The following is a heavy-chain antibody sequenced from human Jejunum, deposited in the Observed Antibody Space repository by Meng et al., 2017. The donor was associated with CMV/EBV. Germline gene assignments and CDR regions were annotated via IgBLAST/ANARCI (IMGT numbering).Heavy chain of an antibody. D-gene: IGHD3-16*01. J-gene: IGHJ4*01. CDR1: GFTVGSKY. CDR3: GRDRGEGGFFDY. V-gene: IGHV3-66*01. CDR2: INADGGT. Sequence: VRLVEAGGGVGQPGGSLRLSCAASGFTVGSKYMNWIRQAPGKGLQWVSVINADGGTHYADSVRGRFIISRDNSKNTVHLQMNSLTDEDTAVYYCGRDRGEGGFFDYWGQGTLVTVSS.